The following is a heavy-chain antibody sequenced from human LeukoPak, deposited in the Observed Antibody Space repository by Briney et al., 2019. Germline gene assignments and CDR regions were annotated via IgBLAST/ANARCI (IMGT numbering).Heavy chain of an antibody. D-gene: IGHD3-10*01. CDR2: INHSGST. V-gene: IGHV4-34*01. Sequence: PSETLSLTCAVYGGSFSGYYWSWIRQPPGKGLEWIGEINHSGSTNYNPSLKSQVTISVDTSKNQFSLKLSSVTAADTAVYYCASRRRAYYGSGSYYTPFDYWGQGTLVTVSS. CDR3: ASRRRAYYGSGSYYTPFDY. J-gene: IGHJ4*02. CDR1: GGSFSGYY.